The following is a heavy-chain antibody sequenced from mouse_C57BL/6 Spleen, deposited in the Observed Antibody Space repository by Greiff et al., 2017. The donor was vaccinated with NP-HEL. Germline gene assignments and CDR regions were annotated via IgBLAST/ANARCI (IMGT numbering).Heavy chain of an antibody. Sequence: EVQLQQSGPGMVIPSPSLSLSCTATGYSITSCYDCHWIRHSPRNHLELVGYIRYSGSTNYNPSLKSRISFTHDTSKNQFVMRLNSVTTEDTATDYCGRMCYYGWFGYWGQGTPVTVSA. CDR1: GYSITSCYD. CDR3: GRMCYYGWFGY. CDR2: IRYSGST. J-gene: IGHJ3*01. V-gene: IGHV3-1*01. D-gene: IGHD1-1*01.